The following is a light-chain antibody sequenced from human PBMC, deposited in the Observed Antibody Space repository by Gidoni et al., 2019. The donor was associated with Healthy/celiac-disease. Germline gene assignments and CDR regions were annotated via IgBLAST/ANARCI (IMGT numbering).Light chain of an antibody. Sequence: QSVLTQPPSSSRTPGQRVTISCSGSSSNIGSNTVNWYQQLPGTAPKLLIYSNNQRPSGVPDRFSGSKSDTSASLAISGLQSEDEADYYCAAWDDSLNGRVFGGGTKLTVL. V-gene: IGLV1-44*01. J-gene: IGLJ3*02. CDR3: AAWDDSLNGRV. CDR1: SSNIGSNT. CDR2: SNN.